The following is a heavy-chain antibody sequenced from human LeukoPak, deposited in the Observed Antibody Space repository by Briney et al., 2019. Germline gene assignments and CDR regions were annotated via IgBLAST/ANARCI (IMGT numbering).Heavy chain of an antibody. CDR2: IYPGDSDT. J-gene: IGHJ4*02. V-gene: IGHV5-51*01. D-gene: IGHD3-3*01. CDR3: ARLTNYDFWSGYYISN. CDR1: GYSFTSYW. Sequence: PGESLKISCKGSGYSFTSYWIGWGRQMPGKGLEWVGIIYPGDSDTRYSPSFQGQVTISADKSISTAYLQWSSLKASDTAMYYCARLTNYDFWSGYYISNWGQGTLVTVSS.